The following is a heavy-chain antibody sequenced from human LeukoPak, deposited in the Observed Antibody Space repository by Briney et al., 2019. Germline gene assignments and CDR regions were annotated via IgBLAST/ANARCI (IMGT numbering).Heavy chain of an antibody. CDR2: IIPIFGTA. V-gene: IGHV1-69*05. J-gene: IGHJ4*02. Sequence: SVKVSCKASGGTFSSYAISWVRQAPGQGLEWMGRIIPIFGTANYAQKFQGRVRITTDESTSPAYMELSSLRSEDTAVYYCARGDGYNWDYFDYWGQGTLVTVSS. CDR3: ARGDGYNWDYFDY. CDR1: GGTFSSYA. D-gene: IGHD5-24*01.